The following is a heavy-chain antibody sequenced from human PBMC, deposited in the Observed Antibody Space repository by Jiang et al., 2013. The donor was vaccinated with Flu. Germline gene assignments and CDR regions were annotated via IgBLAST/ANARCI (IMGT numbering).Heavy chain of an antibody. CDR1: GYTFTSYA. CDR2: INAGNGNT. J-gene: IGHJ5*02. V-gene: IGHV1-3*01. Sequence: GAEVKKPGASVKVSCKASGYTFTSYAMHWVRQAPGQRLEWMGWINAGNGNTKYSQKFQGRVTITRDTSASTAYMELSSLRSEDTAVYYCARSLPPKLLWFGELLVGWFDPWGQGTLVTVSS. D-gene: IGHD3-10*01. CDR3: ARSLPPKLLWFGELLVGWFDP.